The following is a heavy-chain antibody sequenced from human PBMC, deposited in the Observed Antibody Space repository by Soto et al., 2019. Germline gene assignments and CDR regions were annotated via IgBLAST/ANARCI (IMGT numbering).Heavy chain of an antibody. D-gene: IGHD2-2*01. CDR1: GFTFSSYG. CDR2: ISYGGSNK. Sequence: QVQLVESGGGVVQPGRSLRLSCAASGFTFSSYGMHWVRQAPGKGLEWVAVISYGGSNKYYADSVKGRFTISRDNSKNTLYLQMNNLRAQDTAVYYCAKDNCISTSCYRLYHSFVPWGQATLVTVSS. V-gene: IGHV3-30*18. CDR3: AKDNCISTSCYRLYHSFVP. J-gene: IGHJ5*02.